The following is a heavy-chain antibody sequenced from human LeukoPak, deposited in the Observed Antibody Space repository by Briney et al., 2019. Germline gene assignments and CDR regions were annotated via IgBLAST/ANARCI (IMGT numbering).Heavy chain of an antibody. CDR3: AGSSSPHYYGSGSYALGY. CDR2: ISYDGSNK. V-gene: IGHV3-30-3*01. D-gene: IGHD3-10*01. CDR1: GFTFSTYA. Sequence: GRSLRLSCAASGFTFSTYAMHWVRQGPGKGLEWVAVISYDGSNKYYADSVKGRFTISRDNSKNTLYLQVSSLSAEDTAVYYWAGSSSPHYYGSGSYALGYWGQGTLVTVPS. J-gene: IGHJ4*02.